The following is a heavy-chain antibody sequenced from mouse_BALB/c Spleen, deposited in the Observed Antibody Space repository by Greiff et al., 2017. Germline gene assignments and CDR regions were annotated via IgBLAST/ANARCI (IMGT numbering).Heavy chain of an antibody. D-gene: IGHD2-4*01. CDR3: ARQGGSTMITTGYAMDY. Sequence: EVQLVESGGDLVKPGGSLKLSCAASGFTFSSYGMSWVRQTPDKRLEWVATISSGGSYTYYPDSVKGRFTISRDNAKNTLYLQMSSLKSEDTAMYYCARQGGSTMITTGYAMDYWGQGTSVTVSS. CDR2: ISSGGSYT. CDR1: GFTFSSYG. J-gene: IGHJ4*01. V-gene: IGHV5-6*01.